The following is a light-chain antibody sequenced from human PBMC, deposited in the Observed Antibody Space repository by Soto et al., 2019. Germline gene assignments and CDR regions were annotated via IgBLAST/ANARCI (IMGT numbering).Light chain of an antibody. V-gene: IGKV1-9*01. CDR3: QQLERYPST. CDR1: QGINSF. J-gene: IGKJ4*01. CDR2: AAS. Sequence: IQLTQSPSSLSASVGDRVTITCRSSQGINSFLAWSQQKPGKAPKLLLYAASTLQSVVPSRFSGSGSGTDFPLTISILKPEDLATYYCQQLERYPSTFVGGTKVLI.